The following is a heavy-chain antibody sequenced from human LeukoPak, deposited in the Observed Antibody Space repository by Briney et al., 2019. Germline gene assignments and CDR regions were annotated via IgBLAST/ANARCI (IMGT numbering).Heavy chain of an antibody. J-gene: IGHJ6*02. CDR2: ISAYNDNT. CDR1: GYTFTSYG. Sequence: ASVKVSCKASGYTFTSYGISWVRQAPGQGLEWMGWISAYNDNTNYPQKLQGRVTMTTDTSTSTAYMELRSLRSDDTAVYYCARAVYSSSFPPFEYYYGMDVWGQGTTVTVSS. D-gene: IGHD6-6*01. V-gene: IGHV1-18*01. CDR3: ARAVYSSSFPPFEYYYGMDV.